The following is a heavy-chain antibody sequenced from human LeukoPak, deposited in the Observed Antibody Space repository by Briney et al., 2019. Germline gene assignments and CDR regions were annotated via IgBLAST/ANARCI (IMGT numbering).Heavy chain of an antibody. V-gene: IGHV3-64D*06. CDR3: VKDLYKGDSASWYFYHY. D-gene: IGHD6-13*01. Sequence: GGSLRLSCSASGFIISDYAMHWVRQAPGKGLEYVSGISANGGSTYHADSVKGRFTISRDTSKNTLYLQISSLRAEDTAMYYCVKDLYKGDSASWYFYHYWGQGTLVTVSS. CDR2: ISANGGST. CDR1: GFIISDYA. J-gene: IGHJ4*02.